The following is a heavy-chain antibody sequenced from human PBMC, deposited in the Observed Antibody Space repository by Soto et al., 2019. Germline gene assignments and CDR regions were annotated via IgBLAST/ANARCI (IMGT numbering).Heavy chain of an antibody. V-gene: IGHV4-34*01. CDR1: GGSFSGYY. J-gene: IGHJ6*02. CDR2: INHSGST. CDR3: GRGFPGPSGRVDYHGMDV. D-gene: IGHD3-3*01. Sequence: SETLSLTCAVYGGSFSGYYWSWIRQPPGKGLEWIGEINHSGSTNYNPSLKSRVTISVDTSKNQFSLKLSSVTAADTAVYYCGRGFPGPSGRVDYHGMDVWGQGTTVTVS.